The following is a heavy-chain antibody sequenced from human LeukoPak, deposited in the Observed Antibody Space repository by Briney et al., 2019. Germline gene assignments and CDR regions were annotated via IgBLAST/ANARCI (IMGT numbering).Heavy chain of an antibody. V-gene: IGHV3-21*01. J-gene: IGHJ4*02. CDR3: AREIAARGFDY. D-gene: IGHD6-6*01. Sequence: GGSLRLSCAASGFTFSSYSMNWVRQAPGKGLEWASSISSSSSYIYYADSVKGRFTISRDNAKNSLYLQMNSLRAEDTAVYYCAREIAARGFDYWGQGTLVTVSS. CDR2: ISSSSSYI. CDR1: GFTFSSYS.